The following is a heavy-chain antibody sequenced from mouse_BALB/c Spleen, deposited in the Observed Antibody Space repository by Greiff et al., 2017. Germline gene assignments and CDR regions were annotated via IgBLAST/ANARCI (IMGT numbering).Heavy chain of an antibody. CDR1: GYSFTGYY. D-gene: IGHD1-1*01. V-gene: IGHV1-26*01. Sequence: EVQLQQSGPELVKPGASVKISCKASGYSFTGYYMHWVKQSHVKSLEWIGRINPYNGATSYNQNFKDKASLTVDKSSSTAYMELHSLTSEDSAVYYCASGYGSSYPFFDYWGQGTTLTVSS. CDR3: ASGYGSSYPFFDY. J-gene: IGHJ2*01. CDR2: INPYNGAT.